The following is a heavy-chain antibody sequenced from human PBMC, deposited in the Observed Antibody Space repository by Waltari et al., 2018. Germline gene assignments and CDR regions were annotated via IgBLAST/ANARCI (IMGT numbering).Heavy chain of an antibody. Sequence: QVQLVQSGAEVKKPGASVKVSCKASGYTFTSYAINWVRQATGQGLEWMGWMNPNSGNTGYAQKFQGRVTITRNTSISTAYMELSSLRSEDTAVYYCARSGGVEYYYYYYGMDVWGQGTTVTVSS. J-gene: IGHJ6*02. CDR3: ARSGGVEYYYYYYGMDV. V-gene: IGHV1-8*03. CDR2: MNPNSGNT. CDR1: GYTFTSYA. D-gene: IGHD3-3*01.